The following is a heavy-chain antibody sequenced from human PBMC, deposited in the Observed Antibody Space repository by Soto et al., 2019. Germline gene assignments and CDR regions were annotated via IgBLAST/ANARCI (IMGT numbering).Heavy chain of an antibody. V-gene: IGHV1-18*01. Sequence: ASVKVSCKASGYNFTSYGISWVRQAPGQGLEWMGWISPHNDRTKYTRRFQDRVTMTTETPTSTVYMELGSLRSDDTAVYYCARDLYYSSGRYFDHDAFDIWGQGTVVTVSS. CDR3: ARDLYYSSGRYFDHDAFDI. CDR1: GYNFTSYG. D-gene: IGHD6-19*01. CDR2: ISPHNDRT. J-gene: IGHJ3*02.